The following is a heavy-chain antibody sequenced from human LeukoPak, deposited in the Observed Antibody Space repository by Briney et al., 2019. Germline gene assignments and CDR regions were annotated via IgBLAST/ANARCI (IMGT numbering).Heavy chain of an antibody. CDR2: IYYSGSI. J-gene: IGHJ4*02. CDR1: GGSISSGDYY. CDR3: ARANSGYDVEFDY. Sequence: PSQTLSLTCTVSGGSISSGDYYWSWIRQPPGKGLEWIGYIYYSGSIYYNPSLKSRVTISVDTSKNQFSLKLSSVTAADTAVYYCARANSGYDVEFDYWGQGTLVTVSS. D-gene: IGHD5-12*01. V-gene: IGHV4-30-4*01.